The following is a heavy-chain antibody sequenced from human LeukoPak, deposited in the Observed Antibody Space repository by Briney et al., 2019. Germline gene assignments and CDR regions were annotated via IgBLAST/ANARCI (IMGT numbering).Heavy chain of an antibody. V-gene: IGHV4-39*01. D-gene: IGHD3-10*01. Sequence: SETLSLTCAVSGGSISSNSYYWGWIRQPPGKGLEWIGSIYYSGSTYYNPSLKSRVTISVDTSKNQFSLKLSSVTAADTAVYYCARTRYYYNSRSYGAPYYFDYWGQGALVTVSS. CDR3: ARTRYYYNSRSYGAPYYFDY. CDR2: IYYSGST. J-gene: IGHJ4*02. CDR1: GGSISSNSYY.